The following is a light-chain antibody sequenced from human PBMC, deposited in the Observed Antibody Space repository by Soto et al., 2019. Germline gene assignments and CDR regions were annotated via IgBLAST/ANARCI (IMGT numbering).Light chain of an antibody. CDR3: QQSYNSPRT. Sequence: DIQMTQSPSSLSAFVGDRVTITCRASQSISSYLNWYQQKPGRAPKVLIYGASNLQGGVPSRFSGSGSGTDFTLTISSLQPEDFATYYCQQSYNSPRTFGQGTKVDIK. V-gene: IGKV1-39*01. J-gene: IGKJ1*01. CDR1: QSISSY. CDR2: GAS.